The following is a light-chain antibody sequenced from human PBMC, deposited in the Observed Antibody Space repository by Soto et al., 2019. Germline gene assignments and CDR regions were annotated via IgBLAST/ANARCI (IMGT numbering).Light chain of an antibody. CDR2: GAA. J-gene: IGKJ2*01. CDR3: QQYGSAPRYT. Sequence: EIVLTQSPGTLSLSPGERATLSCRASQSVSSSYLAWYQQKPGQAPRLLIYGAASRATGIPDRFSGSGSGTDFTLTSSRLEPEDCAGYYCQQYGSAPRYTFGQGTKLEIK. V-gene: IGKV3-20*01. CDR1: QSVSSSY.